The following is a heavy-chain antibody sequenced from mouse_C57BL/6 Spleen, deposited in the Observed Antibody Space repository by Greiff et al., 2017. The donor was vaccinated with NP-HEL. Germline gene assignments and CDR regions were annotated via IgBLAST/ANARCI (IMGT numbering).Heavy chain of an antibody. J-gene: IGHJ2*01. Sequence: DVQLQESGPGLVKPSQSLSLTCSVTGYSITSGYYWNWIRQFPGNKLEWMGYISYDGSNNYNPSLKNRISITRDTSKNQFFLKLNSVTTEDTATYYCARVSDYFDYWGQGTTLTVSS. CDR3: ARVSDYFDY. V-gene: IGHV3-6*01. CDR1: GYSITSGYY. CDR2: ISYDGSN.